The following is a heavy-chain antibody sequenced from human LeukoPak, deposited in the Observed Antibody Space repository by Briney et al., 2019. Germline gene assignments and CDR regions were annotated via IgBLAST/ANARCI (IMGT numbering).Heavy chain of an antibody. D-gene: IGHD4-17*01. CDR3: ARQTTVTPQSDY. V-gene: IGHV5-10-1*01. J-gene: IGHJ4*02. CDR1: GYIFSNYW. Sequence: GESLKISCEGSGYIFSNYWISWVRQMPGKGLEWMGRIDPIDSYTYYSPSFQGHVTFSVDKSINTAYLQWSSLKASDTAMYYCARQTTVTPQSDYWGQGTLVTVSS. CDR2: IDPIDSYT.